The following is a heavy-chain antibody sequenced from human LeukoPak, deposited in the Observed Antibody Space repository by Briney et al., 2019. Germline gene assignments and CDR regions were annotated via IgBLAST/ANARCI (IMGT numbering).Heavy chain of an antibody. CDR2: IKQDGSEK. CDR3: AREGPSVTPYY. Sequence: GGSLRLSCAASGFRFSSNWMSWVRQAPGKGLEWVANIKQDGSEKYYVDSVKGRFTISRDNAKNSLYLQMNSLRAEDTAVYYCAREGPSVTPYYWGQGTLVTVSS. J-gene: IGHJ4*02. D-gene: IGHD4-17*01. V-gene: IGHV3-7*01. CDR1: GFRFSSNW.